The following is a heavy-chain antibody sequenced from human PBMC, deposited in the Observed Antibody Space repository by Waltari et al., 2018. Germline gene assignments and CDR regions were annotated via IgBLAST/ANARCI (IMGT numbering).Heavy chain of an antibody. CDR2: VTPEDGGT. D-gene: IGHD1-20*01. CDR1: GYSFSDYY. V-gene: IGHV1-69-2*01. Sequence: EVQLLQSGAELVKPGTTVKISCKVSGYSFSDYYIHWVQQAPGKVLQWMGLVTPEDGGTIYSDNFRDTSTLTADTATNTAYLELNNVSSQDTAVFYCATALGDNISASRAFEIWGQGTMITVAS. J-gene: IGHJ3*02. CDR3: ATALGDNISASRAFEI.